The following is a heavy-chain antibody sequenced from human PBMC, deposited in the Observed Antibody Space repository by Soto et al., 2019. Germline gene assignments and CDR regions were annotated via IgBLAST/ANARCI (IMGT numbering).Heavy chain of an antibody. V-gene: IGHV4-34*01. CDR2: INHSGST. J-gene: IGHJ4*02. D-gene: IGHD3-3*01. Sequence: SETLSLTCAVYGGSFRGYYWSWIRQPPGKGLEWIGEINHSGSTNYNPSLKSRVTISVDTSKNQFTLKLSSVTAADTAVYYCARGGPRGYDFWSGYYFDYWGQGTLVTVSS. CDR1: GGSFRGYY. CDR3: ARGGPRGYDFWSGYYFDY.